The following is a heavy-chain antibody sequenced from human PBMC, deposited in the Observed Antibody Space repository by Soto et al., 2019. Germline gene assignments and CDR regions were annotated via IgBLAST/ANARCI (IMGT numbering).Heavy chain of an antibody. D-gene: IGHD2-2*01. V-gene: IGHV3-23*01. CDR3: AKARVVVVPAAPFDP. J-gene: IGHJ5*02. CDR1: GFTFSSYA. Sequence: GGSLRLSCAASGFTFSSYAMSWVRQAPGKGLEWVSAISGSGGSTYYADSVKGRFTISRDNSKNTLYLQMNSLRAEGTAVYYCAKARVVVVPAAPFDPWGQGTLVTVSS. CDR2: ISGSGGST.